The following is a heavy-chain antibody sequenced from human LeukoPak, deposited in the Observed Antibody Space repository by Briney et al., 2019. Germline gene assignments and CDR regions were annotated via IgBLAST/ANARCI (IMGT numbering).Heavy chain of an antibody. CDR3: ARSPVGANLFDY. D-gene: IGHD1-26*01. V-gene: IGHV4-34*01. J-gene: IGHJ4*02. CDR2: INHSGST. Sequence: SETLSLTCAVYGGSFSGYYWGWIRQPPGKGREWIGEINHSGSTNYNPSLKSRVTISVDTSKNQFSLKLSSVTAADTAVYYCARSPVGANLFDYWGQGTLVTVSS. CDR1: GGSFSGYY.